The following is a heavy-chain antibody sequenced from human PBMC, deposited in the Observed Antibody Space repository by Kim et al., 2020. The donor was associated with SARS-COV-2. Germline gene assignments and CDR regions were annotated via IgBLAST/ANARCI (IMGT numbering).Heavy chain of an antibody. CDR2: INPNSGGT. CDR3: ARDSYSGLRYFDWSRSGGTGWFDP. CDR1: GYTFTGYY. V-gene: IGHV1-2*04. Sequence: ASVKVSCKASGYTFTGYYMHWVRQAPGQGLEWMGWINPNSGGTNYAQKFQGWVTMTRDTSISTAYMELSRLRSDDTAVYYCARDSYSGLRYFDWSRSGGTGWFDPWGQGTLVTVSS. D-gene: IGHD3-9*01. J-gene: IGHJ5*02.